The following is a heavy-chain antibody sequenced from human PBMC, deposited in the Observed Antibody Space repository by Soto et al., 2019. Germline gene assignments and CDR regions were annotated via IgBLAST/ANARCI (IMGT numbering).Heavy chain of an antibody. Sequence: QLQLQESGSGLVKPSQTLSLTCAVSGASIRSGGSSCSWIRQAPGTGLEWIGYIYHSVITNYNPALKSRVTISVDKSQNQFSLSLSFVTAAETAVYYCARGLEVLGSYGLDVWGQGTTVTVSS. D-gene: IGHD3-10*01. CDR3: ARGLEVLGSYGLDV. CDR1: GASIRSGGSS. J-gene: IGHJ6*02. V-gene: IGHV4-30-2*01. CDR2: IYHSVIT.